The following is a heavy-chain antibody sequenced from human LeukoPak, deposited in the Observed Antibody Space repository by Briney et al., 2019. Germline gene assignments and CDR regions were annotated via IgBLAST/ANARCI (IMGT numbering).Heavy chain of an antibody. CDR3: AKDRGAVADYFDY. J-gene: IGHJ4*02. CDR2: ISYDGSNK. Sequence: GGSLKLSCAASGFTFSSYGMHWVRQAPGKGLEWVAVISYDGSNKYYADSVKGRFTISRDNSKNTLDLQMNSLRAEDTAVYYCAKDRGAVADYFDYWGQGTLVTVSS. D-gene: IGHD6-19*01. CDR1: GFTFSSYG. V-gene: IGHV3-30*18.